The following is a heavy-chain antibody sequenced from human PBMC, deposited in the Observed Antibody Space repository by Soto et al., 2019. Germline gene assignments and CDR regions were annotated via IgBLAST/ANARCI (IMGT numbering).Heavy chain of an antibody. D-gene: IGHD3-3*01. CDR3: ARDINLEWIRGWFDP. CDR2: ISAYNGNT. CDR1: GYTFTSCG. V-gene: IGHV1-18*01. J-gene: IGHJ5*02. Sequence: ASVKVSCKASGYTFTSCGISWVRQAPGQGLEWMGWISAYNGNTNYAQKLQGRVTMTTDTSTSTAYMELRSLRSYDTAVYYCARDINLEWIRGWFDPWGQGTLVTVSS.